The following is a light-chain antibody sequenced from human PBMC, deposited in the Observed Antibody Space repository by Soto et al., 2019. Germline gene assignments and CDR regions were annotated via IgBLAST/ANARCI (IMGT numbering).Light chain of an antibody. V-gene: IGKV3-20*01. J-gene: IGKJ1*01. CDR2: GAS. Sequence: EIVLTQSPGTLSLSPGERATLSCRARQSVSSSYLAWYQQKPGQAPRLLTYGASSRATGIPDRFSGSGSGTDFTLTISRLEPEDFAVYYCQQYGSSRWTFGQGTKVEIK. CDR3: QQYGSSRWT. CDR1: QSVSSSY.